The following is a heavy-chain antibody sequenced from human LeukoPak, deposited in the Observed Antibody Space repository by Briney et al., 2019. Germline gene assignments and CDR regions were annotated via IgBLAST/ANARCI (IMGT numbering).Heavy chain of an antibody. D-gene: IGHD3-22*01. CDR1: GGSISSYY. V-gene: IGHV4-59*08. CDR2: TYYSGST. Sequence: SETLSLTCTVSGGSISSYYWSWIRQPPGKGLEWIGYTYYSGSTNYNPSLKSRVTISVDTSKNQFSLKLSFVTAADTAVYYCARGPNGSGWLFDYWGQGTLVTVSS. J-gene: IGHJ4*02. CDR3: ARGPNGSGWLFDY.